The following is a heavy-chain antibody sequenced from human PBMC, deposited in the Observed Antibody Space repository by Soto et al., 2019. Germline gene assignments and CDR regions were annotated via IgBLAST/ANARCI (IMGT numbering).Heavy chain of an antibody. CDR2: IYYSGST. CDR3: ASQPKQLVNYCYGMDV. J-gene: IGHJ6*02. CDR1: GGSISSSSYY. Sequence: SETLSLTCTVSGGSISSSSYYWGWIRQPPGKGLEWIGSIYYSGSTYYNPSLKSRVTISVDTSKNQFSLKLSSVTAADTAVYYCASQPKQLVNYCYGMDVWGQGTTVTGSS. D-gene: IGHD6-13*01. V-gene: IGHV4-39*01.